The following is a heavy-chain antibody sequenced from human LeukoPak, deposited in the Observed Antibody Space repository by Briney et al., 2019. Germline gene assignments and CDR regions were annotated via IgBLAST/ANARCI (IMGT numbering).Heavy chain of an antibody. J-gene: IGHJ4*02. D-gene: IGHD6-19*01. Sequence: GSLRLSCAASGFTFSNSPMSWVRQAPGKGLEWVANIKQDGSEKYYVDSVKGRFTISRDNAKNSLYLQMNSLRAEDTAVYYCARDLVAGTLIIDYWGQGTLVTVSS. V-gene: IGHV3-7*01. CDR2: IKQDGSEK. CDR1: GFTFSNSP. CDR3: ARDLVAGTLIIDY.